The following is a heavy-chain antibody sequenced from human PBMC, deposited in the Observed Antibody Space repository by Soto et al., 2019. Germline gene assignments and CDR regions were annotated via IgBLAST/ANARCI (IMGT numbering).Heavy chain of an antibody. V-gene: IGHV4-34*01. CDR3: AREGRGSYRYVDY. D-gene: IGHD3-16*02. Sequence: QVQLQQWGAGLLKPSETLSLTCAVYGGSFSGYYWSWIRQPPGKGLEWIGEINHSGSTNYNPSLKSRVTISVDTSKNQFSLKLSSVTAADTAAYYCAREGRGSYRYVDYWGQGTLVTVSS. CDR1: GGSFSGYY. CDR2: INHSGST. J-gene: IGHJ4*02.